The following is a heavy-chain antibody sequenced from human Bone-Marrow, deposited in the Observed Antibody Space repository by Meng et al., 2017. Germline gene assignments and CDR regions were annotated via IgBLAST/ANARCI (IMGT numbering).Heavy chain of an antibody. CDR2: IYYSGST. Sequence: QVQLQESGPGLVKPSQTLSLTCTVSGGSISSGDYYWTWIRQPPGKGLEWIGYIYYSGSTYYNPSLNSRLTISVDTSKNQFSLKLSSVTAADTAVYYCARDLNAGGILVSWGQGTLVPSPQ. D-gene: IGHD3-16*01. J-gene: IGHJ5*02. CDR3: ARDLNAGGILVS. V-gene: IGHV4-30-4*01. CDR1: GGSISSGDYY.